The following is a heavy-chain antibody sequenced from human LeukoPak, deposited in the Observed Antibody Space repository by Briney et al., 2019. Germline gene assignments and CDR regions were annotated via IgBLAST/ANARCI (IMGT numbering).Heavy chain of an antibody. Sequence: SQTLSLTCAVSGGSISSYYWSWIRQPPGKGLEWIGYIYYSGSTNYNPSLKSRVTISVDTSKNQFSLKLSSVTAADTAVYYCAREGSGWYYFDYWGQGTLVTVSS. CDR1: GGSISSYY. CDR2: IYYSGST. J-gene: IGHJ4*02. D-gene: IGHD6-19*01. CDR3: AREGSGWYYFDY. V-gene: IGHV4-59*01.